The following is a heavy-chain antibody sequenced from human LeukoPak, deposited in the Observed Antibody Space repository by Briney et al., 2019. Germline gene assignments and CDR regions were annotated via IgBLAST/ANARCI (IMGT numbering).Heavy chain of an antibody. CDR3: ARDTDV. CDR1: GYSISSGYY. V-gene: IGHV4-38-2*02. D-gene: IGHD4-17*01. CDR2: IYHSGST. J-gene: IGHJ4*02. Sequence: SETLSLTCTVSGYSISSGYYWGWIRQPPGKGLEWIGSIYHSGSTYYNPSLKSRVTISVDTSKNQFSLKLSSVTAADTAVYYCARDTDVWGQGTMVTVSS.